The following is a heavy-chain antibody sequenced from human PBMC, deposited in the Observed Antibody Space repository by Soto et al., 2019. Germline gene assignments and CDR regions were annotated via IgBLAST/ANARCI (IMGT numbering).Heavy chain of an antibody. CDR3: ARGGKERFRGSGMDV. D-gene: IGHD1-1*01. CDR1: GAKFSTYA. CDR2: IITFFGAA. Sequence: QVQLVQAGAEVRKPGSSVRVACKASGAKFSTYAINWVRQVPGQGLEWLGGIITFFGAAMYAQKFQGRVTMTADESATTAYMELSSLRSEDTAVYYCARGGKERFRGSGMDVWGQGTTVTVSS. J-gene: IGHJ6*02. V-gene: IGHV1-69*01.